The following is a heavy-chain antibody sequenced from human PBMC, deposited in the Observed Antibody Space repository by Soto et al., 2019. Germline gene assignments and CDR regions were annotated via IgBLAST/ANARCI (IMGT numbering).Heavy chain of an antibody. J-gene: IGHJ4*02. CDR2: ISYDGSNK. CDR3: AKGGLRLPDY. Sequence: QVHLVESGGGVVQPWRSLTLSWAASGFTFSSYGLHWVRQAPGTGLAWVAVISYDGSNKYYADSVKGRFTISRDNSKNTLYLQMNSLRAEDTAVYYCAKGGLRLPDYWGQGTLVTVSS. V-gene: IGHV3-30*18. CDR1: GFTFSSYG. D-gene: IGHD5-12*01.